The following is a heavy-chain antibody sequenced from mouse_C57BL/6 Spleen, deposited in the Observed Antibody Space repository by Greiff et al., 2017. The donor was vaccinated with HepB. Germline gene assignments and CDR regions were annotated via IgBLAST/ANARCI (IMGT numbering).Heavy chain of an antibody. Sequence: EVKLMESGPGLAKPSQTLSLTCSVTGYSITSDYWNWIRKFPGNKLEYMGYISYSGSTYYNPSPKSRISITRDTSKNQYYLQLNSVTTEDTATYYCARNYDGYPRWYFDVWGTGTTVTVSS. CDR1: GYSITSDY. D-gene: IGHD2-3*01. J-gene: IGHJ1*03. CDR3: ARNYDGYPRWYFDV. CDR2: ISYSGST. V-gene: IGHV3-8*01.